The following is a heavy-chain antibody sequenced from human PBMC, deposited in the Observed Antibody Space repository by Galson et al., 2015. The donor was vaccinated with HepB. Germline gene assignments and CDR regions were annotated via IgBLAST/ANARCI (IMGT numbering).Heavy chain of an antibody. J-gene: IGHJ4*02. CDR3: ARDLRTRGEKIVATGYC. CDR1: GFTFSSYA. CDR2: ISYDGSNK. D-gene: IGHD5-12*01. Sequence: SLRLSCAASGFTFSSYAMHWVRQAPGKGLEWVAVISYDGSNKYYADSVKGRFTISRDNSKNTLYLQMNSLRAEDTAVYYCARDLRTRGEKIVATGYCWGQGTLVTVSS. V-gene: IGHV3-30*04.